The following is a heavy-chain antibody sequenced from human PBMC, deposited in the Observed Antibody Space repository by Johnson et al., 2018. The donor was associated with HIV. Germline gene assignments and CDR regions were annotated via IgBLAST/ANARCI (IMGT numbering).Heavy chain of an antibody. CDR2: IWYDGSNK. J-gene: IGHJ3*02. CDR1: GFTFSTYG. D-gene: IGHD5-24*01. V-gene: IGHV3-33*06. CDR3: AKGEEMATMDWGPDAFDI. Sequence: QVQLVESGGGLVQPGGSLILSCAASGFTFSTYGMHWVRQAPGQALEWVAVIWYDGSNKYYADSVKGRFTISRDNSKNTLYRQMNSLRAEDTAVYYCAKGEEMATMDWGPDAFDIWGQGTMVTVSS.